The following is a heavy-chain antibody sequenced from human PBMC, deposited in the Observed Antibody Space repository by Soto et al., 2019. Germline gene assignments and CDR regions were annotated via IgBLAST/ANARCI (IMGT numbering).Heavy chain of an antibody. J-gene: IGHJ4*02. CDR1: GGSISTYY. Sequence: QVQLQESGPGLVKPSETLSLTCTVSGGSISTYYWSWIRQSPGKGLDWIGYIYYSGSTNYSPSLKSRVTISVDTSKNEFSLKLSSMTAADTAVYYCARGRPWELYDYWGQGTLVTVSS. V-gene: IGHV4-59*12. CDR3: ARGRPWELYDY. CDR2: IYYSGST. D-gene: IGHD1-26*01.